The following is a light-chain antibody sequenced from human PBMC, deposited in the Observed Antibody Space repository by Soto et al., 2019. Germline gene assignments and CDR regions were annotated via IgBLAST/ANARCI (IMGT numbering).Light chain of an antibody. CDR2: GTI. CDR3: QQYGSPLWT. Sequence: EIVLTQSPGTLSLSPGERATLSCRASQSITSSYLAWYQQKPGQAPRLLISGTIGRATGIPDRFSGSGSGTDFTLTISRLEPEDFAVYYCQQYGSPLWTFGQGTKVEIK. J-gene: IGKJ1*01. V-gene: IGKV3-20*01. CDR1: QSITSSY.